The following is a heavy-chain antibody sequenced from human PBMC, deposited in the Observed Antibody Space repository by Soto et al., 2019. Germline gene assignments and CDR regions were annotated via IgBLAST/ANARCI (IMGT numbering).Heavy chain of an antibody. CDR3: AKAPYYDFWSGYGSEIDY. Sequence: GESLRLSCAASGFTFDDYARHWVRQAPGKGLEWVSGISWNSGSIGYADSVKGRVTIISDNAKNSLYLQMKSLRAEDTAWYYCAKAPYYDFWSGYGSEIDYWGQGTLVTVSS. V-gene: IGHV3-9*01. CDR1: GFTFDDYA. J-gene: IGHJ4*02. CDR2: ISWNSGSI. D-gene: IGHD3-3*01.